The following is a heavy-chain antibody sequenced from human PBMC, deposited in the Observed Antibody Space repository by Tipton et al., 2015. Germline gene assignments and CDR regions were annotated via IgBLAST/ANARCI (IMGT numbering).Heavy chain of an antibody. CDR2: IYISGST. CDR1: GGSISSYY. V-gene: IGHV4-4*07. CDR3: ARDQDPWITRPFDY. D-gene: IGHD1-1*01. Sequence: GLVKPSETLSLTCTVSGGSISSYYWSWIRQPAGKGLEWIGRIYISGSTNYNPSLKSRVTMSVDTSKNQFSLKLSSVTAADTAVYYCARDQDPWITRPFDYWGQGTLVTVSS. J-gene: IGHJ4*02.